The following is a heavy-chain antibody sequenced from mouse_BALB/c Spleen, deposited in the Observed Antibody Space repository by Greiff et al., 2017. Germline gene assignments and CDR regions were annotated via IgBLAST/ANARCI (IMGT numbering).Heavy chain of an antibody. J-gene: IGHJ2*01. V-gene: IGHV5-6-5*01. CDR3: ARHLLHYYGYFDY. D-gene: IGHD1-2*01. CDR2: ISSGGST. CDR1: GFTFSSYA. Sequence: EVKLVESGGGLVKPGGSLKLSCAASGFTFSSYAMSWVRQTPEKRLEWVASISSGGSTYYPDSVKGRFTISRDNARNILYLQMSSLRSEDTAMYYCARHLLHYYGYFDYWGQGTTLTVSS.